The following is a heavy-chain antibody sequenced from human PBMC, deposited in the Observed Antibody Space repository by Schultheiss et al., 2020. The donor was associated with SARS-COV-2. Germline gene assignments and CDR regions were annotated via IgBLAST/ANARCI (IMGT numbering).Heavy chain of an antibody. CDR2: IGTGGDT. CDR1: GFTFSSYG. V-gene: IGHV3-47*01. J-gene: IGHJ6*02. D-gene: IGHD6-19*01. Sequence: GGSLILSCAASGFTFSSYGMHWVRQAPGKGLEWVSAIGTGGDTYYADSVMGRFTISRDNAKKSLYLHMNSLIAEDMAVYYCARVYRMLELSIAVAGKSHYYYYYGMDVWGQGTTVTVSS. CDR3: ARVYRMLELSIAVAGKSHYYYYYGMDV.